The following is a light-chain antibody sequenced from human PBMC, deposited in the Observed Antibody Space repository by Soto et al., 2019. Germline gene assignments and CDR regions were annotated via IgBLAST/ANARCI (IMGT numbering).Light chain of an antibody. CDR2: DAS. CDR1: QSVTTF. CDR3: QQYYTYPLT. J-gene: IGKJ4*01. V-gene: IGKV1-5*01. Sequence: DIQMTQSPSTLSSSIGDRVTITCRASQSVTTFLAWYQQKPGKAPPILIYDASNLEPGVPSRLSGGGSGTHFTLTISSLQPDDFATYYCQQYYTYPLTFGGGTRVEIK.